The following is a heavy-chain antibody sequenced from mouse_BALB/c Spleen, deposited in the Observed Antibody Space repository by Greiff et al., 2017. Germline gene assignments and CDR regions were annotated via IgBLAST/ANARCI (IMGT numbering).Heavy chain of an antibody. CDR3: AREGWDEDYAMDY. V-gene: IGHV5-9-4*01. Sequence: EVMLVESGGGLVKPGGSLKLSCAASGFTFSSYAMSWVRQSPEKRLEWVAEISSGGSYTYYPDTVTGRFTISRDNAKNTLYLEMSSLRSEDTAMYYCAREGWDEDYAMDYWGQGTSVTVSS. CDR1: GFTFSSYA. D-gene: IGHD4-1*01. CDR2: ISSGGSYT. J-gene: IGHJ4*01.